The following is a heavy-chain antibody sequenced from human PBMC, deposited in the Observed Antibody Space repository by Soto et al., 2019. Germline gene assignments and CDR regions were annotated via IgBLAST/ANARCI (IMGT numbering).Heavy chain of an antibody. Sequence: GGSLRLSCAASGFTVSSNLMSWVRQAPGKGLEWVSVIYSGGGTYYADFVKGRFTISRNNSKNTLYLQMNSLRVEDTAVYYCARRGPGTYFDYWGQGTLVTVSS. CDR2: IYSGGGT. V-gene: IGHV3-66*01. CDR3: ARRGPGTYFDY. J-gene: IGHJ4*02. D-gene: IGHD6-13*01. CDR1: GFTVSSNL.